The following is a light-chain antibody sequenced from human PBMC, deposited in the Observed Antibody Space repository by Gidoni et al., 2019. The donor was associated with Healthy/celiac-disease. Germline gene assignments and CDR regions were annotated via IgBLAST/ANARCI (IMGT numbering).Light chain of an antibody. CDR1: SSDVGSYNL. CDR3: CSYAGSSTLV. CDR2: EGS. J-gene: IGLJ2*01. V-gene: IGLV2-23*01. Sequence: QSAMTQPAYVSGAPGQAITISCTGTSSDVGSYNLVSWYQQHPCKPPKLLIYEGSNRPSGVSTLFSGSKSGTTASLTISGLHAEDEAYYYCCSYAGSSTLVFGGGTKLTVL.